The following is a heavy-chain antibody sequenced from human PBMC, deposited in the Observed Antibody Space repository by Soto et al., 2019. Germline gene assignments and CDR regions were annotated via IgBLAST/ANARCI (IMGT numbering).Heavy chain of an antibody. Sequence: SETLSLTCTVSGGSISSSSYYWGWIRQPPGKGLEWIGSIYYSGSTYYNPSLKSRVTISVDTSKNQFSLKLSSVTAADTAVYYCARVQGLGKDIVLIGYYYMDVWGKGTTVTVSS. CDR3: ARVQGLGKDIVLIGYYYMDV. V-gene: IGHV4-39*01. J-gene: IGHJ6*03. CDR1: GGSISSSSYY. CDR2: IYYSGST. D-gene: IGHD2-8*01.